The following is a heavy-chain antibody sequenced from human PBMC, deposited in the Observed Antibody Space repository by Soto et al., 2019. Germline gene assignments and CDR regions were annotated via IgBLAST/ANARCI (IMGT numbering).Heavy chain of an antibody. V-gene: IGHV5-51*01. CDR3: ARNSLTGYYNYYYSMDV. CDR1: GYSFSSYW. Sequence: PAECLKISCKSSGYSFSSYWIAWVRLMPGKGLEWMGSIYPDDSDTKYSPSFQGQVTISADKSISAAYLQWSSLKASDTAIYYCARNSLTGYYNYYYSMDVWGQGTTVTVPS. CDR2: IYPDDSDT. D-gene: IGHD3-9*01. J-gene: IGHJ6*02.